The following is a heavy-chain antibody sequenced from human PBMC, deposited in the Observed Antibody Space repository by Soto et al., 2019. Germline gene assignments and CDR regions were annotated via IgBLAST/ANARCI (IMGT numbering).Heavy chain of an antibody. V-gene: IGHV5-51*01. CDR1: WYTFPDYW. J-gene: IGHJ5*02. CDR2: IFPSDSDT. CDR3: ARRELXYIKIEP. D-gene: IGHD1-7*01. Sequence: GESLKISCPCSWYTFPDYWIAWLLQMPGKGLEDMGFIFPSDSDTRYSPSFHGQVIISVDTSINKDYLQCNSMKASDRAIYYCARRELXYIKIEPWGHGTMVNVSS.